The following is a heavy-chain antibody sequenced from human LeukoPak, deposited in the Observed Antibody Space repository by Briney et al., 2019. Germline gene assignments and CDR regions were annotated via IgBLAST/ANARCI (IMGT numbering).Heavy chain of an antibody. CDR3: ARERACRYDISFDP. Sequence: ASVKVSCKASGYTFTSYGISWVRQAPGQGLEWMGWISAYNGNTNYAQKPQGRVTMTTDTSTSTAYMELRSLRSDDTAVYYCARERACRYDISFDPWGQGTLATVSS. CDR2: ISAYNGNT. D-gene: IGHD3-9*01. CDR1: GYTFTSYG. J-gene: IGHJ5*02. V-gene: IGHV1-18*01.